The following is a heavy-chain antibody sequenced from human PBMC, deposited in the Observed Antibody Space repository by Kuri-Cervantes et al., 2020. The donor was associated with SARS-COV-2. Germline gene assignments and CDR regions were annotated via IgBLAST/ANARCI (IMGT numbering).Heavy chain of an antibody. CDR3: VRGTEDYSGARSFFDS. J-gene: IGHJ4*02. D-gene: IGHD4-11*01. Sequence: GESLKTSCAASGFSFSTYWMNWVRPAPGKGLEWVANIKQDDTEYYYVDSVRGRFTISRDNAKNSMYLQKNSLRAEDTGIYYCVRGTEDYSGARSFFDSWGQGTPVTVSS. V-gene: IGHV3-7*03. CDR2: IKQDDTEY. CDR1: GFSFSTYW.